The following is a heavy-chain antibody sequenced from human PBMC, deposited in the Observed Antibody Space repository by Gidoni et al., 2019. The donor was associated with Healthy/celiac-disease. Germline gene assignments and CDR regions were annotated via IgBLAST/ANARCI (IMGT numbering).Heavy chain of an antibody. CDR1: GFTFSNAW. D-gene: IGHD3-22*01. J-gene: IGHJ3*02. Sequence: EVQLVESGGGLVKPGGSLRLSCAASGFTFSNAWMGWVRQAPGKGLEWVGRIKSKTDGGTTDYAAPVKGRFTISRDDSKNTLYLQMNSLKTEDTAVYYCTTMIVVVISEDAFDIWGQGTMVTVSS. CDR3: TTMIVVVISEDAFDI. V-gene: IGHV3-15*01. CDR2: IKSKTDGGTT.